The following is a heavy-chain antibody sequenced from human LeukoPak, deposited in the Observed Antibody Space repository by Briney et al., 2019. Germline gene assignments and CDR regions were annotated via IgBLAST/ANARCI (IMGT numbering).Heavy chain of an antibody. CDR1: GCTFSSYA. J-gene: IGHJ5*02. CDR3: ARAFFSQLRHDNWFDP. V-gene: IGHV1-69*04. Sequence: ASVKVSCKASGCTFSSYAISWVRQAPGQGLEWMGRIIPILGIANYAQKFQGRVTITADKSTSTAYMELSSLRSEDTAVYYCARAFFSQLRHDNWFDPWGQGTLVTVSS. D-gene: IGHD2-2*01. CDR2: IIPILGIA.